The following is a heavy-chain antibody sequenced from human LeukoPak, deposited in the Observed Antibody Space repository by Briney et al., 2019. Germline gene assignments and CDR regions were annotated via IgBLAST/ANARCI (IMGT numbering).Heavy chain of an antibody. V-gene: IGHV3-64*01. J-gene: IGHJ1*01. D-gene: IGHD6-13*01. CDR1: GFIFSSHA. CDR3: SPAAGIKSSGYFQH. CDR2: IGNNGDTT. Sequence: GGSLRLSCTASGFIFSSHAMHWVRQAPGKGLEYVSAIGNNGDTTYYANSVKGRFTISRDNSKNTLYLEMGSLRAEDMAVYYCSPAAGIKSSGYFQHWGQGTLVTVSS.